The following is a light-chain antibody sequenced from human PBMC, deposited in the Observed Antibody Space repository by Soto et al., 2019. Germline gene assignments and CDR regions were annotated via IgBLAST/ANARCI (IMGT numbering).Light chain of an antibody. CDR2: EVT. CDR3: SSYTNINTRACV. J-gene: IGLJ1*01. CDR1: SGDIGSYNR. Sequence: QSALTQPASVSGSPGQSITISCSGTSGDIGSYNRVSWYQQHPGKAPKLIIYEVTDRPSGVSNRFSGSKSGNTASLTISGLQDEDEAEYYCSSYTNINTRACVFGTGPKLTVL. V-gene: IGLV2-14*01.